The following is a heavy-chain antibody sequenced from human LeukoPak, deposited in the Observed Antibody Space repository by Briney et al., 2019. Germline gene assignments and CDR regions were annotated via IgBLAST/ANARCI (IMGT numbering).Heavy chain of an antibody. CDR3: AKKTHYYYDITGYSLQD. V-gene: IGHV3-23*01. J-gene: IGHJ4*02. CDR1: GFTFSNYA. Sequence: GGSLRLSCAASGFTFSNYAMNWVHQAPGKGLEWVSGISGSSGGTYYADSVKGRFTISRDNSKNTVYLQMNSLRAEDTAIYYCAKKTHYYYDITGYSLQDWGQGTLVTVSS. D-gene: IGHD3-22*01. CDR2: ISGSSGGT.